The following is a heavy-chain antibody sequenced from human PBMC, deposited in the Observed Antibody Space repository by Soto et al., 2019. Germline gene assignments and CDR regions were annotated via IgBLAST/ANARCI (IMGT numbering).Heavy chain of an antibody. V-gene: IGHV3-23*01. J-gene: IGHJ6*02. CDR2: IGSRGST. D-gene: IGHD6-13*01. CDR1: GFTLGSYA. CDR3: TTRSPSSWYLWDYYGMDV. Sequence: GGSLRLSCAASGFTLGSYAMGWVRQAPGKGLEWVSAIGSRGSTFYADSVKGRFTISRDNSKNTLYLQMNSLKTEDTAVYYCTTRSPSSWYLWDYYGMDVWGQGTTVTVSS.